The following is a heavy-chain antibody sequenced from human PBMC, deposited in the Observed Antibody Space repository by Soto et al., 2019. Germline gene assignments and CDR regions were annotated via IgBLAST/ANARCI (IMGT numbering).Heavy chain of an antibody. V-gene: IGHV3-33*06. J-gene: IGHJ6*03. CDR1: GFTFSSYG. Sequence: GGSLRLSCTASGFTFSSYGMHWVRQAPGKGLEWVAVIWYDGSNKYYADSVKGRFTISRDNSKNTLYLQMNSLRAEDTAVYYCAKDSCSGGSCYYMDVWGKGTTVTVSS. D-gene: IGHD2-15*01. CDR2: IWYDGSNK. CDR3: AKDSCSGGSCYYMDV.